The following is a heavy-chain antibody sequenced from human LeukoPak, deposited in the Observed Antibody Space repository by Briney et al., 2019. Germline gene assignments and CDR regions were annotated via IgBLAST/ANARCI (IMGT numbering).Heavy chain of an antibody. CDR3: AKHGLYYDSSFLGYFDY. D-gene: IGHD3-22*01. V-gene: IGHV3-23*01. Sequence: GGSLRLSCAASGFTFSSYGMSWVRQAPGKGLEWVSAISGSGGSTYYADSVKGRFTISRDNSKNTLYLQMNSLRAEDTAVYYCAKHGLYYDSSFLGYFDYWGQGTLVTVSS. J-gene: IGHJ4*02. CDR2: ISGSGGST. CDR1: GFTFSSYG.